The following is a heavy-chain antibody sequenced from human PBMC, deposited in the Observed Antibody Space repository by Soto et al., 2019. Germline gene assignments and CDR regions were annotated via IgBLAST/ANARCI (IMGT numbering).Heavy chain of an antibody. CDR2: ISGSGGST. CDR1: GFTFSSYA. CDR3: AKEVVLRFLEWLPYFDY. V-gene: IGHV3-23*01. J-gene: IGHJ4*02. Sequence: EVQLLESGGGLVQPGGSLRLSCAASGFTFSSYAMSWVRQAPGKGLEWVSAISGSGGSTYYADSVKGRFTISRDNSKNTLYMQLNSLRAEDTAVYYCAKEVVLRFLEWLPYFDYLGQGTLVTVSS. D-gene: IGHD3-3*01.